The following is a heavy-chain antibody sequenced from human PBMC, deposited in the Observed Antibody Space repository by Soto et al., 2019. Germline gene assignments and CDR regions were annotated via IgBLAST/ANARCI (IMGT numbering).Heavy chain of an antibody. J-gene: IGHJ4*02. CDR3: ARLAAGTHYYFDY. Sequence: QLQLQESGPGLVKPSETLSLTCTVSGDSIGSTNYYWGWVRQPPGKGLEWIGSSYYSGSSYHNPSLKSRVTISVDTSKNQFSLRVDSVTAAHTGVYYCARLAAGTHYYFDYWGRGTLVTVSS. D-gene: IGHD6-13*01. CDR2: SYYSGSS. V-gene: IGHV4-39*01. CDR1: GDSIGSTNYY.